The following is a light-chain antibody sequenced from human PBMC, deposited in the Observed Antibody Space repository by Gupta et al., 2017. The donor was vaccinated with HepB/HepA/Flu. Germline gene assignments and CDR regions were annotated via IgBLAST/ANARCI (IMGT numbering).Light chain of an antibody. CDR2: QDA. Sequence: SYELTQPPSVSVSPGQTASITCSGDKLGDKYVCWYQQRPGQSPVLVIYQDAKRPSGIPERFSGSNSGNTATLTISGTQAMDEAVYYCQAWDSSTGVVFGGGTKLTVL. CDR3: QAWDSSTGVV. J-gene: IGLJ2*01. CDR1: KLGDKY. V-gene: IGLV3-1*01.